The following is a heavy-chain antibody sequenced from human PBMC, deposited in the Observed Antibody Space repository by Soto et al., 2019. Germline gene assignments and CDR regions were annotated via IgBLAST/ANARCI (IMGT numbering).Heavy chain of an antibody. CDR2: IIPVFGTT. J-gene: IGHJ6*02. Sequence: QVQLVQSGAEVKKPGSSVKVFCKASGGTFSNYTISWVRQAPGQGLEWMGGIIPVFGTTDYEQKFQGRVTITADGSTSTAYMKLSSLRTADTAVYYCARSSPYIVVRKPTGNQAYDGMDVWGQGTTVTVSS. V-gene: IGHV1-69*01. CDR3: ARSSPYIVVRKPTGNQAYDGMDV. D-gene: IGHD2-2*01. CDR1: GGTFSNYT.